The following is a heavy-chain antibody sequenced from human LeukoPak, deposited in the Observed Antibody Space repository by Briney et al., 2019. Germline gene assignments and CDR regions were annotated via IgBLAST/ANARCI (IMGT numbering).Heavy chain of an antibody. D-gene: IGHD6-13*01. V-gene: IGHV4-39*07. J-gene: IGHJ4*02. CDR2: IYYSGST. CDR1: GGSISSSSYY. CDR3: ARAGSSSWYVALLSFVSFDY. Sequence: PSETLSLTCTVSGGSISSSSYYWGWIRQPPGKGLEWIGSIYYSGSTYYNPSLKSRVTISVDTSKNQFSLKLSSVTAADTAVYYCARAGSSSWYVALLSFVSFDYWGQGTLVTVSS.